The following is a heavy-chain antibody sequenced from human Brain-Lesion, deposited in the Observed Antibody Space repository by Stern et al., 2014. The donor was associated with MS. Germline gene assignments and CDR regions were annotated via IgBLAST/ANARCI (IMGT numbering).Heavy chain of an antibody. CDR1: GASISSGTSY. D-gene: IGHD1-26*01. V-gene: IGHV4-61*02. Sequence: QVQLQESGPGLVKPSQTLSLTCTVSGASISSGTSYWSWIRQPAGGGLEWIGRLHASGAPHYNPSIKSRATISGDTSKNQFSLNLNSVTAADTAVYYCARGHWELLGNNYFDSWGQGTLVTVSS. CDR2: LHASGAP. CDR3: ARGHWELLGNNYFDS. J-gene: IGHJ4*02.